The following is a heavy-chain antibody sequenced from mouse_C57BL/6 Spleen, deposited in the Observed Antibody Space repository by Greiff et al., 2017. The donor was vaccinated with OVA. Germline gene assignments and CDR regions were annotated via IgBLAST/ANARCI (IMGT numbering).Heavy chain of an antibody. CDR2: IAPSDGYT. Sequence: QVQLQQPGAELVKPGASVKLSCKASGYTFTSYWMQWVKQRPGQGLEWIGGIAPSDGYTKYNQKFKGKATLTVDTSSSTAYMQLSSLTSEDSAVYYCARWGYDGSNAMDYWGQGTSVTVSS. CDR1: GYTFTSYW. CDR3: ARWGYDGSNAMDY. V-gene: IGHV1-50*01. J-gene: IGHJ4*01. D-gene: IGHD1-1*01.